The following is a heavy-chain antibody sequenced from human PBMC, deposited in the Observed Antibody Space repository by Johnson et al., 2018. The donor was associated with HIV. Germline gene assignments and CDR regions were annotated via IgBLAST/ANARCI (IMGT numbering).Heavy chain of an antibody. CDR2: ISYDGSDK. CDR1: GFTFSSYG. D-gene: IGHD3-10*01. V-gene: IGHV3-30*03. Sequence: QVQLVESGGGVVQPGRSLRLSCAASGFTFSSYGMHWVRQAPAKGLEWVAFISYDGSDKYYADSVKGRLTISRDSSRNTLYLEMNSLRAEDTAVYYCVRDRGTMLLDGAFDIWGQGTMVTVSS. J-gene: IGHJ3*02. CDR3: VRDRGTMLLDGAFDI.